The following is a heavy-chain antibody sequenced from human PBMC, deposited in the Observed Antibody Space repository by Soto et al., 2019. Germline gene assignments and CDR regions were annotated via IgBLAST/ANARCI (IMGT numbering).Heavy chain of an antibody. J-gene: IGHJ6*03. Sequence: GGSLRLSCAASGFTFSSYSMNWVRQAPGKGLEWVSSISSSSSYIYYADSVKGRLTISRDNAKNSLYLQMNSLRAEDTAVYYCARDKGRADEWHTSNYYYYYLDVWGKGTTVTVSS. CDR3: ARDKGRADEWHTSNYYYYYLDV. CDR2: ISSSSSYI. D-gene: IGHD3-3*01. CDR1: GFTFSSYS. V-gene: IGHV3-21*01.